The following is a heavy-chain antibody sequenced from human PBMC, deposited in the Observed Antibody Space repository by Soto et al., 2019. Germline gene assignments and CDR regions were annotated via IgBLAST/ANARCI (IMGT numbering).Heavy chain of an antibody. CDR2: IYHSGST. CDR1: GGSISSGGYS. Sequence: SETLSLTCAVSGGSISSGGYSWSWIRQPPGKGLEWIGYIYHSGSTYYSPSLKSRVTISVDRSKNQFSLKLSSVTAADTAVYYCARVPTPWGQGTLVTVSS. V-gene: IGHV4-30-2*01. CDR3: ARVPTP. J-gene: IGHJ5*02.